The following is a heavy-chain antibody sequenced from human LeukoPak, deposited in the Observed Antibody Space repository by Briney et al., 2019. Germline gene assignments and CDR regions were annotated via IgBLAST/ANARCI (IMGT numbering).Heavy chain of an antibody. CDR2: IKQDGSEK. J-gene: IGHJ3*01. Sequence: PGGSLRLSCAASGFTFSNFWMSWVRQAPGKGLEWVANIKQDGSEKHYVDSVKGRFTISRDNAKNSLYLQMNSLKTEDTAVFYCVGGRSGSVFDFWGQGTMVTVSS. D-gene: IGHD3-10*01. V-gene: IGHV3-7*03. CDR3: VGGRSGSVFDF. CDR1: GFTFSNFW.